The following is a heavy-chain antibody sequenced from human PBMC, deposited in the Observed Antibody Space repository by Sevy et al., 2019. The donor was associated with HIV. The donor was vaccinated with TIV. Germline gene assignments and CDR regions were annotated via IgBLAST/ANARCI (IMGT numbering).Heavy chain of an antibody. J-gene: IGHJ6*02. Sequence: GESLKISCVASGFPVSISYMSWVRQGPGKGLEWVSAIHSGGSTHYVDSVKGRFTISTDNSKNTVYLQMNSLRAEDTAVYNGARVGDYGLEVWGQGTTVTVSS. CDR3: ARVGDYGLEV. CDR2: IHSGGST. CDR1: GFPVSISY. D-gene: IGHD1-26*01. V-gene: IGHV3-53*01.